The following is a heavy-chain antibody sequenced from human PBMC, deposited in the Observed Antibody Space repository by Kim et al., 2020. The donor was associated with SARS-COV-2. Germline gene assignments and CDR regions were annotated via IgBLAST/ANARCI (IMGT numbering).Heavy chain of an antibody. CDR3: AKDLHGDDILTGYFFYYYYGMDV. V-gene: IGHV3-43*02. CDR1: GFTFDDYA. D-gene: IGHD3-9*01. J-gene: IGHJ6*02. CDR2: ISGDGGST. Sequence: GGSLRLSCAASGFTFDDYAMHWVRQAPGKGLEWVSLISGDGGSTYYADSVKGRFTISRDNSKNSLYLQMNSLRTEDTALYYCAKDLHGDDILTGYFFYYYYGMDVWGQGTTVTVSS.